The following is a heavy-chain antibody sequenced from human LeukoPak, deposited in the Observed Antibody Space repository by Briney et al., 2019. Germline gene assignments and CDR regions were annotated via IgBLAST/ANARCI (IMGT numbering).Heavy chain of an antibody. V-gene: IGHV4-39*01. CDR3: VSYGSGSYYIDLPFDY. CDR2: IYYSGST. J-gene: IGHJ4*02. CDR1: GGSIGSSSYY. Sequence: PSETLSLTCTVSGGSIGSSSYYWGWIRQPPGKGLEWIGSIYYSGSTYYNPSLKSRVTISVDTSKNQFSLKLSSVTAADTAVYYCVSYGSGSYYIDLPFDYWGQGTLVTVSS. D-gene: IGHD3-10*01.